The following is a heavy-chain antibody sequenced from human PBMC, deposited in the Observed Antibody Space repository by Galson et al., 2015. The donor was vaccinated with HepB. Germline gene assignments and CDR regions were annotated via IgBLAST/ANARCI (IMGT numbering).Heavy chain of an antibody. Sequence: TLSLTCTVSGGSIRNYYWSWIRQSSGKKLEWIGYIYYNGNTKYNPSLKSRVTISVDTSKNQFSLQLNSVTAADTAIYYCAGDGSEVSPFDFWGQGTLVTVSS. V-gene: IGHV4-59*01. CDR3: AGDGSEVSPFDF. D-gene: IGHD6-25*01. J-gene: IGHJ4*02. CDR1: GGSIRNYY. CDR2: IYYNGNT.